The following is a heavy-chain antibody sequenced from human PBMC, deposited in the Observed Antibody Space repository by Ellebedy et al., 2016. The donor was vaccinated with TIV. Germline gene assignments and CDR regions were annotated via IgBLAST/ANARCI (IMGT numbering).Heavy chain of an antibody. J-gene: IGHJ3*02. Sequence: SETLSLTCTVSGGSISRGDFYWSWIRQPPGTGLEWIGSIYDNGSTYHNPSLRSRVFTSGDTSNTQISLRLSFVTGADTAVYYCARGEDDYGGNAGAFDIWGQGTMVTVSS. V-gene: IGHV4-30-4*01. D-gene: IGHD4-23*01. CDR2: IYDNGST. CDR1: GGSISRGDFY. CDR3: ARGEDDYGGNAGAFDI.